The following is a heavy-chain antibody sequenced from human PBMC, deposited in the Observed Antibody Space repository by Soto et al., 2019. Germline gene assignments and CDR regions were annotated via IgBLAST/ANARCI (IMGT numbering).Heavy chain of an antibody. CDR3: ARADSSGYWDYFDY. J-gene: IGHJ4*02. CDR2: IYTSWST. V-gene: IGHV4-4*07. CDR1: GGSISSYY. D-gene: IGHD3-22*01. Sequence: SETLSLTCTVSGGSISSYYWSWIRQPAGKGLEWIGRIYTSWSTNYNPSLKSRVTMSVDTSKNQFSLKLSSVTAADTAVYYCARADSSGYWDYFDYWGQGTLVTVSS.